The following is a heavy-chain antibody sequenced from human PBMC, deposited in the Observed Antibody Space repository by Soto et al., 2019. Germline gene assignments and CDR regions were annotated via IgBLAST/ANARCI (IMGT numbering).Heavy chain of an antibody. D-gene: IGHD5-12*01. Sequence: QVQLVQSGAEVKKPASSVTVSCKASGGTFNNYPITGVRQAPGEGLEWMGGSIPIFGTANYAQNFQGRVTISVDESTSTAYMELSSLRSEDTAVYYCARGRGYSGDDHYYYFDMDVWGQGPTVTVSS. V-gene: IGHV1-69*01. CDR1: GGTFNNYP. CDR2: SIPIFGTA. J-gene: IGHJ6*02. CDR3: ARGRGYSGDDHYYYFDMDV.